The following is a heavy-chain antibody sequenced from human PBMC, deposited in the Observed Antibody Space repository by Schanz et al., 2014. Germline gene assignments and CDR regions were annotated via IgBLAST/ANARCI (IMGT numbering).Heavy chain of an antibody. Sequence: EVLLVDSGGGLVQPGGSLRLSCGASGFTFSAHAMSWVRQAPGKGPEWFSAISGSGRDTYYAASVKGRFTISRDNSKNTLALQMNSLRAEDTAVYYCAKDQTRRGIGSWCFDYWGQGTLVTVSS. D-gene: IGHD6-13*01. J-gene: IGHJ4*02. CDR2: ISGSGRDT. CDR3: AKDQTRRGIGSWCFDY. CDR1: GFTFSAHA. V-gene: IGHV3-23*04.